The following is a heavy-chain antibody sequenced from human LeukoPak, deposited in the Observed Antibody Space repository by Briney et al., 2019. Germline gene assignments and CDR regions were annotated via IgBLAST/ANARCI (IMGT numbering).Heavy chain of an antibody. Sequence: GESLKISCKGLGYSFSSYWNAWMRQRPGKGLEWMGIIYPGGSETRYDPSFQGQVTISADSSTSTAYLQWSSLRASDTAMYYCARASRDGYNQNFDYWGQGTLVTVSS. J-gene: IGHJ4*02. CDR1: GYSFSSYW. V-gene: IGHV5-51*01. D-gene: IGHD5-24*01. CDR2: IYPGGSET. CDR3: ARASRDGYNQNFDY.